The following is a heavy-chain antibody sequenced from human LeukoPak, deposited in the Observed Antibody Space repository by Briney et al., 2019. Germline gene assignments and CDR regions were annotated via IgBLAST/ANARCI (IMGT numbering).Heavy chain of an antibody. CDR3: ARNPPTHDY. J-gene: IGHJ4*02. CDR1: GFSFSAYA. Sequence: GRSLRLSCAASGFSFSAYAMHWVRQAPGKGLEWVAVISYDGNIKYYAASVKGRLAISRDNTKNTFYVQMNSLRHDDTAVYYCARNPPTHDYWGQGTLVIVSS. V-gene: IGHV3-30*09. CDR2: ISYDGNIK.